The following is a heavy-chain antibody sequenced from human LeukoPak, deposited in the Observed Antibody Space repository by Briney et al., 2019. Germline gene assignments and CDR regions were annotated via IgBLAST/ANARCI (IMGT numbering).Heavy chain of an antibody. D-gene: IGHD6-6*01. J-gene: IGHJ6*03. CDR1: GFTVSSNY. CDR3: ARVVRLVAAPPGYYYYMDV. Sequence: QSGGSLRLSCAASGFTVSSNYMSWVRQAPGKGLEWVSIIYSGGGTYYAASVKGRFTISRDNSKNTLYLQMNGLRAEDTAVYYCARVVRLVAAPPGYYYYMDVWGKGTTVTVSS. CDR2: IYSGGGT. V-gene: IGHV3-53*05.